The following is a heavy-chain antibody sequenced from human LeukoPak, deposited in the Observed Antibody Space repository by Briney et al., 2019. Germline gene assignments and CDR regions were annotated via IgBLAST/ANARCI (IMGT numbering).Heavy chain of an antibody. CDR3: ARGLQYQLLKALGYYYMDV. J-gene: IGHJ6*03. CDR2: IIPISGTA. Sequence: ASVKVSCKASGGTFSSHAIAWVRQAPGQGPEWMGGIIPISGTANYAQKFQGRDTITTDKSTSTDHMELRELTSDDTAVYYRARGLQYQLLKALGYYYMDVWGEGTTVTVSS. V-gene: IGHV1-69*05. D-gene: IGHD2-2*01. CDR1: GGTFSSHA.